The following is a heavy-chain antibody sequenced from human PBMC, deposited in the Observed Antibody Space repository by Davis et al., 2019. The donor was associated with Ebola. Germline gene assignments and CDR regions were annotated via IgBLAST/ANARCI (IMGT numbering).Heavy chain of an antibody. CDR3: AKSGLSFGVVKYHYGMDV. CDR2: ISGSGGST. D-gene: IGHD3-3*01. J-gene: IGHJ6*04. CDR1: GGSISNYY. V-gene: IGHV3-23*01. Sequence: ETLSLTCTVSGGSISNYYWSWIRQAPGKGLEWVSAISGSGGSTYYADSVKGRFTISRDNSKKTLYLQMNSLRAEDTAVYYCAKSGLSFGVVKYHYGMDVWGKGTTVTVSS.